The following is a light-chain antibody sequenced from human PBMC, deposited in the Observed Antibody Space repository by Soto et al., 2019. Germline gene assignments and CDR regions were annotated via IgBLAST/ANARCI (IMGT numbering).Light chain of an antibody. CDR3: QAWDSSTYVV. CDR1: KLGDKY. Sequence: SELTQPPSVSVSPGQTASITCSGDKLGDKYACWYQQKPGQSPVLVIYQDSKRPSGIPERFSGSNSGNTATLTISGTQAMDEADYYCQAWDSSTYVVFGGGTKVTVL. J-gene: IGLJ2*01. CDR2: QDS. V-gene: IGLV3-1*01.